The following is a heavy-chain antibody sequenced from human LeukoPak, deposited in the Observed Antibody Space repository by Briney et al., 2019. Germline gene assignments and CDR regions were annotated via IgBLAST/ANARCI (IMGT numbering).Heavy chain of an antibody. D-gene: IGHD6-25*01. CDR2: IYYSGST. CDR3: ARQRVSYYYYYGMDV. Sequence: PSETLSLTCTVSGGSISSYYWSWIRQPPGKGLEWIGYIYYSGSTNYNPSLKSRVTISVDTSKNQFSLKLSSVTAVDTAVYYCARQRVSYYYYYGMDVWGQGTTVTVSS. CDR1: GGSISSYY. V-gene: IGHV4-59*01. J-gene: IGHJ6*02.